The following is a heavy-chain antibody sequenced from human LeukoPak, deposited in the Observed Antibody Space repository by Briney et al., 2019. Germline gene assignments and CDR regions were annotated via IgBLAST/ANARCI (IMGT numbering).Heavy chain of an antibody. V-gene: IGHV1-2*02. J-gene: IGHJ4*02. Sequence: ASVKFSCKASGYTFTGYYMHWVRQAPGQGLEWMGCINPNSGGTNYAQKFQGRVTMTRATSISTAYMELSKLRSDDTAGYYCAREYSSSPGACDYWGQGTLVTVSS. CDR2: INPNSGGT. D-gene: IGHD6-13*01. CDR1: GYTFTGYY. CDR3: AREYSSSPGACDY.